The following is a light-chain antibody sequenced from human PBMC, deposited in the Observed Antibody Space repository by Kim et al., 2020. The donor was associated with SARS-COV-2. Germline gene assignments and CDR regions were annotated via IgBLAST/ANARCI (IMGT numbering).Light chain of an antibody. J-gene: IGKJ1*01. Sequence: PWESATLSCRAGQSFSGSYLAWYQQKPDQAPRLLIYGTSSRATGIPDRFSGSGSGTDFTLTISRLEPEDFAVYYCQQYGRSTPVTFGQGTKVDIK. CDR1: QSFSGSY. V-gene: IGKV3-20*01. CDR2: GTS. CDR3: QQYGRSTPVT.